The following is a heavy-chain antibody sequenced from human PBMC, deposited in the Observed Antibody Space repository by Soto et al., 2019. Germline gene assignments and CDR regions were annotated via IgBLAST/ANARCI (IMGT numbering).Heavy chain of an antibody. D-gene: IGHD1-26*01. J-gene: IGHJ6*02. Sequence: QVQLVESGGGVVQPGRSLRLSCVASGFNFSNYGMHWVRQAPGKGLEWVAVIWYDGSNKYYAESVRGRFTISRDNSKDTLYLQMNSLRAEDTAVYYCTSYSATFGNYYYYGMDVWGQGTTVTVSS. CDR3: TSYSATFGNYYYYGMDV. CDR2: IWYDGSNK. CDR1: GFNFSNYG. V-gene: IGHV3-33*01.